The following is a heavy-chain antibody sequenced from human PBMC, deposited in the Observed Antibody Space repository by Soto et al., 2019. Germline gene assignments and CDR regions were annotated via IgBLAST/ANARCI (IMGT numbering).Heavy chain of an antibody. Sequence: GGSLRLSCAASGFTFSSYWMHWVRQAPGKGLVWVSRINSDGSSTSYADSVKGRFTISRDNAKNTLYLQMNSLRAEDTAVYYCARVYRDILTGYYQDYWGQGTLVTVSS. CDR2: INSDGSST. V-gene: IGHV3-74*01. D-gene: IGHD3-9*01. CDR3: ARVYRDILTGYYQDY. CDR1: GFTFSSYW. J-gene: IGHJ4*02.